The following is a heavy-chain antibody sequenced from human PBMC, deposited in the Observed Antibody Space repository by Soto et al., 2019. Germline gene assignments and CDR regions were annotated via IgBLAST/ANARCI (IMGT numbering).Heavy chain of an antibody. V-gene: IGHV4-59*01. CDR3: ARGLAVAGTWWFDP. CDR2: IYYSGST. D-gene: IGHD6-19*01. Sequence: KPSETLSLTCTVSGGSISSYYWSWIRQPPGKGLEWIGYIYYSGSTNYNPSLKSRVTISVDTSKNQFSLKLSSVTAADTAVYYCARGLAVAGTWWFDPWGQGTLVTVSS. CDR1: GGSISSYY. J-gene: IGHJ5*02.